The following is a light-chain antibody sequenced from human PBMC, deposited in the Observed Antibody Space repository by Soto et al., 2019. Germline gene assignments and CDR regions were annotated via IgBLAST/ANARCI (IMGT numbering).Light chain of an antibody. CDR2: DVS. V-gene: IGLV2-14*01. Sequence: QSALTQPASVSGSPGQSITISCAGNSSNVGGYKSVSWYQQHPGKAPKIMIYDVSERPSGVSNRFSGSKSGNTASLTISGLQAEDEADYYCSSYTSSTNTPVIFGGGTKLTVL. CDR3: SSYTSSTNTPVI. CDR1: SSNVGGYKS. J-gene: IGLJ2*01.